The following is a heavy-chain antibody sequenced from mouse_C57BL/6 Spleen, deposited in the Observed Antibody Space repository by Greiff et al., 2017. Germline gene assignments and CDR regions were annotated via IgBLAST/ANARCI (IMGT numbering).Heavy chain of an antibody. J-gene: IGHJ3*01. CDR3: ARKDDYPWFAY. Sequence: QVQLQQPGAELVKPGASVKLSCKASGYTFTSYWMQWVKQRPGQGLEWIGEIDPSDSYTNYNQKFKGKATLTVDTSSSTAYMQLSSLTSEDSAVYYCARKDDYPWFAYWGQGTLVTVSA. CDR1: GYTFTSYW. D-gene: IGHD2-4*01. V-gene: IGHV1-50*01. CDR2: IDPSDSYT.